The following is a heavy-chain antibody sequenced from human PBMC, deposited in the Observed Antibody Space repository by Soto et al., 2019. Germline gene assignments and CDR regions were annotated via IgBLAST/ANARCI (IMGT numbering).Heavy chain of an antibody. CDR2: INPSGSST. CDR1: GYTFSSNY. CDR3: ARAPAAGTSRDFDY. Sequence: QVQLVQSGAEVKKPGASVKVSCQASGYTFSSNYIHWVRHAPGQGLEWMGIINPSGSSTTYAQKFQGRVTMTRDTSTSTDYMELSSLRAEDTAVYYCARAPAAGTSRDFDYWGQGTLVTVSS. J-gene: IGHJ4*02. D-gene: IGHD6-13*01. V-gene: IGHV1-46*01.